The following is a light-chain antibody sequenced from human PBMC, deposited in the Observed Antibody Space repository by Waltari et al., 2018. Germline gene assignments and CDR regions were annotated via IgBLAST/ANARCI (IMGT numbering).Light chain of an antibody. V-gene: IGKV3-15*01. CDR3: QQYHDWPLT. J-gene: IGKJ4*01. CDR2: HTS. CDR1: QSINSH. Sequence: EIVMTQSPATLSVSHGERATLSCRASQSINSHLGWFQQRPGQAPRLLIYHTSTRTSGCPARFSGSGSGTEFTLTISSLQSEDFAVYYCQQYHDWPLTFGGGTKVEI.